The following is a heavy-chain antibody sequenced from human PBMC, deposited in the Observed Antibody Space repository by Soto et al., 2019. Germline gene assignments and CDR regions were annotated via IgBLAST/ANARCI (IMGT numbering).Heavy chain of an antibody. CDR3: ARGVKRGSHFYGMDV. J-gene: IGHJ6*02. V-gene: IGHV5-51*01. Sequence: PGGSLKIPSVRSGDSLSPYWVAWVRQLRGQGLRWMGLFYPGDSDITYSPSFQGQVTISGDKSITTAYLQWSSLKASDTAIYYCARGVKRGSHFYGMDVWGQGTTVTVSS. D-gene: IGHD1-26*01. CDR1: GDSLSPYW. CDR2: FYPGDSDI.